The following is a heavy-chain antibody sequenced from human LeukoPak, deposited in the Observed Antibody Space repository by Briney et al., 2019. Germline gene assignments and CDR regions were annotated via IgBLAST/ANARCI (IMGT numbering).Heavy chain of an antibody. CDR3: ARDRSRGYGGRAFDI. J-gene: IGHJ3*02. Sequence: SETLSLTCTVSGGSISNYYWNWIRQPPGKGPEWIGYIYYTGSTNYNPSLKSRVTISVDTSKNQFSLKLTSVTAADTAMYYCARDRSRGYGGRAFDIWGQGTMVTVSS. V-gene: IGHV4-59*01. D-gene: IGHD4-23*01. CDR2: IYYTGST. CDR1: GGSISNYY.